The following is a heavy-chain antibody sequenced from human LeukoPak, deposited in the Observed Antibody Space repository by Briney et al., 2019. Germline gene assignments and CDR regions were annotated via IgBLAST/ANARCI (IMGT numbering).Heavy chain of an antibody. CDR2: INAGNGNT. V-gene: IGHV1-3*01. CDR3: ARVPPFGKQWGNWFDP. Sequence: GASVKVSCKASEYSFTSYARRWVRQAPGQRLEWMGCINAGNGNTKYSQKFQGRVTITRDTSASTAYMELSSLRSEDTAVYYCARVPPFGKQWGNWFDPWGQGTLVTVSS. J-gene: IGHJ5*02. D-gene: IGHD6-19*01. CDR1: EYSFTSYA.